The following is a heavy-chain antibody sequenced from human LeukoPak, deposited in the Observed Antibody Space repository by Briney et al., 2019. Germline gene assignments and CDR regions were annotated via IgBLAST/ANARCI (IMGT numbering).Heavy chain of an antibody. Sequence: PGGSLRLSCTASGFTFGDYAMSWVRQAPGKGLEWVGFIRSQAYGGTTEYAASVKGRFTISRDDSKSIAYLQMNSLKTEDTAVYYCTRDAVTTIDYWGQGTLVTVSS. CDR1: GFTFGDYA. CDR2: IRSQAYGGTT. D-gene: IGHD4-11*01. V-gene: IGHV3-49*04. CDR3: TRDAVTTIDY. J-gene: IGHJ4*02.